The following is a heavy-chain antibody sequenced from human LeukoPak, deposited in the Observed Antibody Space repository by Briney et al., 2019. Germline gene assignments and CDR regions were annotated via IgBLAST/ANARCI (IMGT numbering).Heavy chain of an antibody. D-gene: IGHD1-26*01. V-gene: IGHV3-74*01. CDR2: INTDGSST. Sequence: GGSLRLSCAASGFTFSSYWMHWVRQAPGKGLVWVSRINTDGSSTSYADSVKGRFTISRDNAKNTLYLQMNSLRAEDTAVYYCARANSGSYLDYWGQGTLVTVSS. CDR1: GFTFSSYW. J-gene: IGHJ4*02. CDR3: ARANSGSYLDY.